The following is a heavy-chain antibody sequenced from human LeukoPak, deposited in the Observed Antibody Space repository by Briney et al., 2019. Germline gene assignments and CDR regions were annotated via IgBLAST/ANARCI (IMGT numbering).Heavy chain of an antibody. J-gene: IGHJ4*02. Sequence: GASVKVSCKASGYTFTGYYMHWVRQAPGQGLEWMGWISAYNGNTNYAQKLQGRVTMTTDTSTSTAYMELRSLRSDDTAVYYCARDLLTIRSPGYWGQGTLVTVSS. V-gene: IGHV1-18*04. D-gene: IGHD2-21*01. CDR2: ISAYNGNT. CDR1: GYTFTGYY. CDR3: ARDLLTIRSPGY.